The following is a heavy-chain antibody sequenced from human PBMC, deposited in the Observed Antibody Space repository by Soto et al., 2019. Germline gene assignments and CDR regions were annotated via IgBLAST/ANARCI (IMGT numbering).Heavy chain of an antibody. J-gene: IGHJ3*02. D-gene: IGHD2-15*01. V-gene: IGHV1-69*02. CDR3: ARVIRNCSGGSCYPIGAFDI. CDR2: IIPILGIA. Sequence: KVSCKASGGTFSSYTISWVRQAPGQGLEWMGRIIPILGIANYAQKFQGRVTITADKSTSTAYMELSSLRSEDTAVYYCARVIRNCSGGSCYPIGAFDIWGQGTMVTVSS. CDR1: GGTFSSYT.